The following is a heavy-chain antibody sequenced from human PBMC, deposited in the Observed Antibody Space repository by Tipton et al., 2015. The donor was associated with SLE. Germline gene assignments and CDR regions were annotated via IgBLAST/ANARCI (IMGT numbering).Heavy chain of an antibody. CDR2: IYHSGST. D-gene: IGHD6-19*01. J-gene: IGHJ4*02. CDR3: ARDPSSGWYWDCFDY. V-gene: IGHV4-38-2*02. CDR1: GYSISSGYY. Sequence: TLSLTCAVSGYSISSGYYWGWIRQSPGKGLEWIGSIYHSGSTYYNPSLKSRVTISVDTSKNQFSLKLSSVTAADTAVYYCARDPSSGWYWDCFDYRGQGTLVTVSS.